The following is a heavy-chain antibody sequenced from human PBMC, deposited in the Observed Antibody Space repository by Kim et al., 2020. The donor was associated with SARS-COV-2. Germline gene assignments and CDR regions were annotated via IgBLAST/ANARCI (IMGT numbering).Heavy chain of an antibody. Sequence: GGSLRLSCAASGFTFSDYYMSWIRQAPGKGLEWVSYISSSGSTIYYADSVKGRFTISRDNAKNSLYLQMNSLRAEDTAVYYCARDLEWHYDFWGGAVGFDPWGQGTLVTVSS. V-gene: IGHV3-11*01. D-gene: IGHD3-3*01. CDR3: ARDLEWHYDFWGGAVGFDP. J-gene: IGHJ5*02. CDR2: ISSSGSTI. CDR1: GFTFSDYY.